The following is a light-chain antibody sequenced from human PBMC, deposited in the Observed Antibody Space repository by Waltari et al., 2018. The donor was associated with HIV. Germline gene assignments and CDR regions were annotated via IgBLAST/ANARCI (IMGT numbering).Light chain of an antibody. V-gene: IGKV3-20*01. Sequence: PGKRATLSCRASQTVNSNYLAWYQPRPGQAPRLLIYGASSRATSIPDRFSGSGSGTDFTLTINRLEPEDFAVYYCQQYDSSPLTFGGGTRVEIK. CDR2: GAS. CDR1: QTVNSNY. CDR3: QQYDSSPLT. J-gene: IGKJ4*01.